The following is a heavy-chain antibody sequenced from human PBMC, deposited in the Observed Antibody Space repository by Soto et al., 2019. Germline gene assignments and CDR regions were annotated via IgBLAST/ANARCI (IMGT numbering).Heavy chain of an antibody. V-gene: IGHV1-69*13. CDR1: GGPFSSYA. D-gene: IGHD2-15*01. Sequence: SVKVSCKASGGPFSSYAISWVRQAPGQGLEWMGGIIPIFGTANYAQKFQGRVTITADESTSTAYMELSSLRSEDTAVYYCARDSIVVVVAATPVDYYYGMDVWGQGTTVTVSS. CDR2: IIPIFGTA. J-gene: IGHJ6*02. CDR3: ARDSIVVVVAATPVDYYYGMDV.